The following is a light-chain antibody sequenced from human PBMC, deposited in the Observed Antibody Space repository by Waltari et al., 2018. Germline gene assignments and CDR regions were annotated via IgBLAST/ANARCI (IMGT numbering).Light chain of an antibody. Sequence: QSALTQPASVSGSPGQSITIPCTGTTNDVGAYYYVSWYQQHPGKAPKLIISEVTYRPPGVSIRFSGSKSGNTASLTISGLQAEDEADYYCNSYTSTSTYVFGTGTKVTVL. CDR3: NSYTSTSTYV. CDR1: TNDVGAYYY. V-gene: IGLV2-14*01. CDR2: EVT. J-gene: IGLJ1*01.